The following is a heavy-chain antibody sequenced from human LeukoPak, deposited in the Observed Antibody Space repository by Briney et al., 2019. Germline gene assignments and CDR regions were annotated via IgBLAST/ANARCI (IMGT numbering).Heavy chain of an antibody. J-gene: IGHJ5*02. CDR2: IYTSGST. V-gene: IGHV4-61*02. D-gene: IGHD5-12*01. CDR3: ARDLRSGYDLNWFDP. Sequence: ASQTLSLTCPVSGVSISSGSYYWSWIRQPAGKGLEWIGRIYTSGSTNYNPSLKSRVTISVDTSKNQFSLKLSSVTAADTAVYYCARDLRSGYDLNWFDPWGQGTLVTVSS. CDR1: GVSISSGSYY.